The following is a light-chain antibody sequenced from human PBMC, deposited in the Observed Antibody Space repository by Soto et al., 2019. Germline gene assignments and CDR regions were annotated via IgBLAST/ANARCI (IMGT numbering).Light chain of an antibody. V-gene: IGKV4-1*01. J-gene: IGKJ1*01. CDR3: QQHYSSPWT. Sequence: DIVMTQSPDSLAVSLGERATINCKSSRSVLYSSNNKNYLTWYQQKPGQPPKLVIYWASIRESGVPDRFSGGGSGTDFTLTISSLQAEDVAVYYCQQHYSSPWTFGQGTKVEIK. CDR2: WAS. CDR1: RSVLYSSNNKNY.